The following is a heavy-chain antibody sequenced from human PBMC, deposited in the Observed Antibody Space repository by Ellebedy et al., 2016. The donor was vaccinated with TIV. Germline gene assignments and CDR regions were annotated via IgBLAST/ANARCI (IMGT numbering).Heavy chain of an antibody. Sequence: GGSLRLSXATSGFTFTNAWMSWVRQAPGKGLEWVGRIRSKDDGGTADYAAPVKGRFTISRDDSENTLFLQMDSLKKEDTAVYYCTRVDSMLGLHGSVVPLGFHNWGQGTLITVSS. CDR2: IRSKDDGGTA. CDR1: GFTFTNAW. CDR3: TRVDSMLGLHGSVVPLGFHN. V-gene: IGHV3-15*01. J-gene: IGHJ4*02. D-gene: IGHD3-3*02.